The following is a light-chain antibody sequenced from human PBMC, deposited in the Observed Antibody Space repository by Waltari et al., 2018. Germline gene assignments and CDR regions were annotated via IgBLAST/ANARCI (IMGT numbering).Light chain of an antibody. J-gene: IGKJ1*01. CDR2: DTS. CDR1: QSVGRS. V-gene: IGKV3-20*01. Sequence: EIVLTQSPGTLSLSPGERATLSCRASQSVGRSLAWYQRKPGQAPRLLIYDTSNRATGIPERFSGSGSGTDFSLTISRLEPEDFAVYYCQMYVRLPVTFGQGTKVEIK. CDR3: QMYVRLPVT.